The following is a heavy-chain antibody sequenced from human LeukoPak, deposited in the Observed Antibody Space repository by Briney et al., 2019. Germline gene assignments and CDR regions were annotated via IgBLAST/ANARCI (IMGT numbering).Heavy chain of an antibody. Sequence: PGGSLRLSCAASGFTFNKYTMHWVRQAPGKGLEWVGVVLYDGSKKNNADSVKGRFTISRDNSKNMMYVQMNSLRPEDTALYCCARDNCGGAFDIWGQGTMVTVSS. D-gene: IGHD1-20*01. CDR3: ARDNCGGAFDI. CDR2: VLYDGSKK. J-gene: IGHJ3*02. CDR1: GFTFNKYT. V-gene: IGHV3-30*04.